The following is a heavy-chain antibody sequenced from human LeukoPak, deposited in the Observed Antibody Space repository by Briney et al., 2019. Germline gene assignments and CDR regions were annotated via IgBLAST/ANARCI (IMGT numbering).Heavy chain of an antibody. CDR3: AREGSSGWNAFDI. J-gene: IGHJ3*02. D-gene: IGHD6-19*01. V-gene: IGHV1-69*04. CDR2: IIPILGIA. CDR1: GGTFSSYA. Sequence: SVKVSCKASGGTFSSYAISWVRQAPGQGLEGMGRIIPILGIANYAQKFQGRVTITADKSTSTASMEPSSLRSEDTAVYYCAREGSSGWNAFDIWGQGTMVTVSS.